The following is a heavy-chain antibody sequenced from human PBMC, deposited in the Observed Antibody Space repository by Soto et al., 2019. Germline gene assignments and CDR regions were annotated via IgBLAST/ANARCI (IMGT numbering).Heavy chain of an antibody. CDR2: ISYDGSNK. D-gene: IGHD5-18*01. J-gene: IGHJ6*02. CDR1: GFTFSSYA. Sequence: GGSLRLSCAASGFTFSSYAMHWVRQAPGKGLEWVAVISYDGSNKYYADPVKGRFTISRDNSKNTLYLQMNSLRAEDTAVYYCARSYGPRDYYYGMDVWGQGTTVTVSS. CDR3: ARSYGPRDYYYGMDV. V-gene: IGHV3-30-3*01.